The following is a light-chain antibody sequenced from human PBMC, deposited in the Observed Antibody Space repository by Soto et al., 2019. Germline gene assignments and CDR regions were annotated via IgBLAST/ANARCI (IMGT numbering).Light chain of an antibody. V-gene: IGKV3-15*01. CDR3: QQYNNWPHT. CDR2: GAS. Sequence: EIVMTQSPATLSVSPGERATLSCRASQSGSSNLSWYQQKPGQAPRLLIYGASTRATGIPAMFSGSGSGTEFTLTISSLQSEDFAVYYCQQYNNWPHTFGQGTKLEIK. CDR1: QSGSSN. J-gene: IGKJ2*01.